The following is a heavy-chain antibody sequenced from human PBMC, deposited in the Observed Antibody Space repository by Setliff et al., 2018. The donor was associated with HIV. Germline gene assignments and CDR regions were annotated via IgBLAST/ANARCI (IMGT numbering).Heavy chain of an antibody. CDR3: AKDPVGYSYGPLKYYFDY. V-gene: IGHV1-46*01. D-gene: IGHD5-18*01. CDR2: INPSGGST. Sequence: ASVKVSCKASGYTFTSYYMHWVRQAPGQGLEWMGIINPSGGSTSYAQKFQGRVTMTRDTSTSTVYMELSSLRSEDTAVYYCAKDPVGYSYGPLKYYFDYWGQGTLVTVSS. J-gene: IGHJ4*02. CDR1: GYTFTSYY.